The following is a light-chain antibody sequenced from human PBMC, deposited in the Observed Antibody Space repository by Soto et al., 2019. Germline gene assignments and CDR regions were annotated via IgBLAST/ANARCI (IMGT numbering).Light chain of an antibody. Sequence: QSALPQPASVSGSPGQSITISCTGTSSDAGGYNDVSWYQQHPGKAPKLMIYDVSNRPSGVSNRFSGSKSGNTASLTISGLQAEDEADYYCSSYTSNATPLVVGTGTKLTVL. J-gene: IGLJ1*01. CDR3: SSYTSNATPLV. CDR1: SSDAGGYND. V-gene: IGLV2-14*01. CDR2: DVS.